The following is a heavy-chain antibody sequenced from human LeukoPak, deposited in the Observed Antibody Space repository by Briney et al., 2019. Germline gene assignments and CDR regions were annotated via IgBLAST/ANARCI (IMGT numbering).Heavy chain of an antibody. CDR1: GYTFTDYY. CDR2: VDPEDGGT. CDR3: ATDLEIAAAGNFDY. V-gene: IGHV1-69-2*01. D-gene: IGHD6-13*01. J-gene: IGHJ4*02. Sequence: GATVKISCKVSGYTFTDYYMHWVQQAPGKGLEWMGLVDPEDGGTIYAEKFQGRVTITADTSTDTAYMELSSLRSQDTAVYYCATDLEIAAAGNFDYWGQGTLVTVSS.